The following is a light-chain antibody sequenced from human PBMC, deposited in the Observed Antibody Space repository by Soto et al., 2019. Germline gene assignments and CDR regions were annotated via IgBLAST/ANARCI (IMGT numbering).Light chain of an antibody. V-gene: IGKV1-9*01. CDR3: QQLHSYPIT. CDR2: AAS. J-gene: IGKJ5*01. Sequence: DIQLTQSPSFLSASVGDRVTITCRASQGISNYLAWYQKKPGKAPKLLIYAASILQSGVPSRFSGSGSGTELTLTIRSLQPEDFATYYCQQLHSYPITFGQGTRLDIK. CDR1: QGISNY.